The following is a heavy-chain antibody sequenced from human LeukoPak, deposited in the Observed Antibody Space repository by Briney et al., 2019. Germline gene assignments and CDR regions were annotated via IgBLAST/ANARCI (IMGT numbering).Heavy chain of an antibody. CDR1: GFTFSSYS. V-gene: IGHV3-21*01. Sequence: GGSLRLSCAASGFTFSSYSMNWVRQAPGKGLEWVSSISSSSSYIYYADSVKGRFSISRDNAKNSLYLQMNSLRAEDTAVYYCARGRPLWFDYWGQGTLVTVSS. D-gene: IGHD3-10*01. CDR3: ARGRPLWFDY. CDR2: ISSSSSYI. J-gene: IGHJ4*02.